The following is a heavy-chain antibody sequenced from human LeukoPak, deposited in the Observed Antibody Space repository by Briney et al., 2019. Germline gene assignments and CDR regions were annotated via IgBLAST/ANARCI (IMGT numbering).Heavy chain of an antibody. V-gene: IGHV1-18*01. D-gene: IGHD2-2*02. CDR1: GYTFTTYG. J-gene: IGHJ4*02. Sequence: PAASVKVSCKASGYTFTTYGVTWVRQAPGQGLEWMGWISAYNDNTNYAQKLQGRVTMTADTSTSTAYMELRSLRYDDTAVYYRATKGGGYCSSSSCYIYDYWGQGTLVTVSS. CDR2: ISAYNDNT. CDR3: ATKGGGYCSSSSCYIYDY.